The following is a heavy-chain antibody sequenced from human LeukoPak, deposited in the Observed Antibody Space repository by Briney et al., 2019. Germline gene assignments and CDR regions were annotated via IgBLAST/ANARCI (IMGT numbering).Heavy chain of an antibody. CDR2: MNPNSGNT. CDR1: GYTFTSYD. J-gene: IGHJ4*02. D-gene: IGHD6-13*01. CDR3: ARSWVAAAACFDY. Sequence: ASVKVSCKASGYTFTSYDINWVRQATGQGLEWMGWMNPNSGNTGYAQKFQGRVTMTRNTSISTAYMELSSLRSEDTAVYNCARSWVAAAACFDYWGQGTLVTVSS. V-gene: IGHV1-8*01.